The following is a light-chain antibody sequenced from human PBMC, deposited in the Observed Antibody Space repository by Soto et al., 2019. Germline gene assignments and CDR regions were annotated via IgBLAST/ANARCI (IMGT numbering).Light chain of an antibody. CDR3: QQYNNWPPWT. V-gene: IGKV3-20*01. CDR1: QSVSSSY. CDR2: GAS. Sequence: EIVLTQSPGTLSLSPGERATLSCRASQSVSSSYLAWYQQKPGQAPRLLIYGASSRATGIPDRFSGSGSGTHFTLTISGLEPEDFAVYYCQQYNNWPPWTCGQGTKVDIK. J-gene: IGKJ1*01.